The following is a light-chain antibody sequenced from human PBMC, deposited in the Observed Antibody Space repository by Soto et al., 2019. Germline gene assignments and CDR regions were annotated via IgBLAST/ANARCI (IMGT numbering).Light chain of an antibody. V-gene: IGLV2-8*01. CDR1: SSDVGAYKF. CDR3: SSYAGSNTVV. Sequence: QSALAQPPSASGSPGQSVTISCTGTSSDVGAYKFVSWYQHHPGKAPKLLIYEVSKRHSGVPDRFSGSKAGNTASLIVSGLQAGDEADYYCSSYAGSNTVVFGGGTKLTVL. CDR2: EVS. J-gene: IGLJ2*01.